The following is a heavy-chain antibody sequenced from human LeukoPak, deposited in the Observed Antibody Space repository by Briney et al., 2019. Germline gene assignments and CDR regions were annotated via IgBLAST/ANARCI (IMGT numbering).Heavy chain of an antibody. V-gene: IGHV4-34*01. D-gene: IGHD3/OR15-3a*01. CDR3: ARAGNFWTGYYYYIDV. CDR2: INHSGST. Sequence: SETLSLTCAVYGGSFSGYYWSWIRQPPGKGLEWIGEINHSGSTNYNPSLKSRVTISVDTSKNQFSLKLSSVTAADTAAYYCARAGNFWTGYYYYIDVWGKGTTVTVSS. CDR1: GGSFSGYY. J-gene: IGHJ6*03.